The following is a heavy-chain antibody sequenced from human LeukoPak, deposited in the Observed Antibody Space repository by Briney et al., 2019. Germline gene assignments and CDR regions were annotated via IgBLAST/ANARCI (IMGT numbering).Heavy chain of an antibody. CDR3: ARGKRYFDWLSLGGDFDY. CDR1: GFTFSSYG. CDR2: IWYDGSNK. V-gene: IGHV3-33*01. J-gene: IGHJ4*02. Sequence: GGSLRLSCAASGFTFSSYGMHRVRQAPGKGLEWVAVIWYDGSNKYYADSVKGRFTISRDNSKNTLYLQMNSLRAEDTAVYYCARGKRYFDWLSLGGDFDYWGQGTLVTVSS. D-gene: IGHD3-9*01.